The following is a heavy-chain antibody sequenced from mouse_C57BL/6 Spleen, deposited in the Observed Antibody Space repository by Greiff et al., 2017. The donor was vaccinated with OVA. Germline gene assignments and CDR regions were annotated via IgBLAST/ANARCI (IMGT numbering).Heavy chain of an antibody. V-gene: IGHV1-69*01. Sequence: QVQLQQPGAELVMPGASVKLSCKASGYTFTSYWMHWVKQRPGQGLEWIGEIDPSDSYTNYNQKFKGKFTLTVDKSSSTAYMQLSSLTSEDSAVYYCASWELGRFDYWGQGTTLTVSS. J-gene: IGHJ2*01. CDR2: IDPSDSYT. D-gene: IGHD4-1*01. CDR3: ASWELGRFDY. CDR1: GYTFTSYW.